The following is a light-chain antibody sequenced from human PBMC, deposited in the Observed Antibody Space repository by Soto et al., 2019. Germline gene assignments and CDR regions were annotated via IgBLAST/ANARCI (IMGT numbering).Light chain of an antibody. CDR2: EVS. J-gene: IGLJ7*01. Sequence: QSALTQPASVSGSPGQSITISCTGTSSDVGSHNLVSWYQQHPGQAPNLMIYEVSKRPLGVSTRFSASKYGNTASLTISGLHAGDEADYYCCSYECSRVVFGGGTQLTVL. CDR1: SSDVGSHNL. V-gene: IGLV2-23*02. CDR3: CSYECSRVV.